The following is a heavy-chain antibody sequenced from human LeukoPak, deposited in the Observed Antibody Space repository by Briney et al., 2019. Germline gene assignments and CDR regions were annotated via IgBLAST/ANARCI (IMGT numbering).Heavy chain of an antibody. CDR1: GFTFSSYA. Sequence: PGGSLRLSCAASGFTFSSYAMSWVRQAPGKGLEWVAVISYDGSNKYYADSVKGRFTISRDNSKNTLYLQMNSLRAEDTAVYYCARDRSGWSSTGFDYWGQGTLVTVSS. J-gene: IGHJ4*02. CDR3: ARDRSGWSSTGFDY. CDR2: ISYDGSNK. D-gene: IGHD6-19*01. V-gene: IGHV3-30-3*01.